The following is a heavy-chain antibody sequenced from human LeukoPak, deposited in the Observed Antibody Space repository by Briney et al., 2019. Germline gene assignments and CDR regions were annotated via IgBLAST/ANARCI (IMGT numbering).Heavy chain of an antibody. D-gene: IGHD5-18*01. V-gene: IGHV3-23*01. CDR2: ISDSGGST. J-gene: IGHJ4*02. CDR1: GFTFSSYA. Sequence: GGSLRLSCAASGFTFSSYAMSWVRQAPGKGLGWVSGISDSGGSTYYADSVKGRFTISRDNSKNTLYLQMNSLRAEDTAAYYCAKEGGYSLFDYWGQGTLVTVSS. CDR3: AKEGGYSLFDY.